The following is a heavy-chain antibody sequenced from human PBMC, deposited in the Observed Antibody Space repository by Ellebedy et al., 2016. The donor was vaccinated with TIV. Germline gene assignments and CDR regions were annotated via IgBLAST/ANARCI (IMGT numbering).Heavy chain of an antibody. CDR2: ISWNSGSI. J-gene: IGHJ6*02. D-gene: IGHD5-24*01. V-gene: IGHV3-9*01. Sequence: GGSLRLSXAASGFTFDDYAMHWVRQAPGKGLEWVSGISWNSGSIGYADSVKGRFTISRDNAKNSLYLQMNSLRAEDTALYYCAKDSGDGYNYYYYGMDVWGQGTTVTVSS. CDR3: AKDSGDGYNYYYYGMDV. CDR1: GFTFDDYA.